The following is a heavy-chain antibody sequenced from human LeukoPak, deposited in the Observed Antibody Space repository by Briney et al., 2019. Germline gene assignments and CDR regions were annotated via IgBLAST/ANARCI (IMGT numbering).Heavy chain of an antibody. D-gene: IGHD2-2*01. Sequence: GGSLRLSCAASGFTVSSNYMSWVRQAPGKGLEWVSVIYSGGSTYYADSVKGRFTISRDNSKNTLYLQMNSLRAEDTAVYYCAKITGSYCSSTSCYGGDFDYWGQGTLVTVSS. CDR3: AKITGSYCSSTSCYGGDFDY. V-gene: IGHV3-53*01. J-gene: IGHJ4*02. CDR2: IYSGGST. CDR1: GFTVSSNY.